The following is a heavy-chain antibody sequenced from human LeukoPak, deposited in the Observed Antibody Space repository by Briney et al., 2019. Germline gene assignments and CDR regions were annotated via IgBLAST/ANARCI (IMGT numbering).Heavy chain of an antibody. Sequence: SETLSLTCTVSGGSISSGGYYWSWIRQHPGKGLEWIGCIYYSGSTYYNPSLKSRVTISVDTSKNQFSLKLSSVTAADTAVYYCAKDLIGQDAFDIWGQGTMVTVSS. CDR1: GGSISSGGYY. CDR2: IYYSGST. CDR3: AKDLIGQDAFDI. J-gene: IGHJ3*02. V-gene: IGHV4-31*03. D-gene: IGHD3-9*01.